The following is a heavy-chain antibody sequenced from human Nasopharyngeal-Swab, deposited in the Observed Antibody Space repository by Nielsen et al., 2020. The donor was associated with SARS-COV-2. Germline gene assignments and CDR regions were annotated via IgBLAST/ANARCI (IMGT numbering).Heavy chain of an antibody. J-gene: IGHJ4*02. CDR2: ISSSSSYI. CDR3: ARDAPPARLGY. Sequence: WIRQPPGKRLEWVSSISSSSSYIYYADSVKGRFTVSRDNAKNSLYLQMNSLRAGDTAIYYCARDAPPARLGYWGQGTLVTVSS. D-gene: IGHD1-1*01. V-gene: IGHV3-21*01.